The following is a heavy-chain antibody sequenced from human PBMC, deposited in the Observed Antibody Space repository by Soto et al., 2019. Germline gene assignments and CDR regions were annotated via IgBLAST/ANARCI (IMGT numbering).Heavy chain of an antibody. J-gene: IGHJ4*02. V-gene: IGHV5-51*01. CDR3: ARQGRTSASSDF. CDR2: MSPGNSDI. CDR1: GYTFNTYW. D-gene: IGHD2-21*01. Sequence: GESLKISCRGFGYTFNTYWIGWVRLMPGKGLEWMGVMSPGNSDIRYSPAFQGQASISADTSISTAYLQWSSLKTSDSGMYYCARQGRTSASSDFWGQGTVVTVSS.